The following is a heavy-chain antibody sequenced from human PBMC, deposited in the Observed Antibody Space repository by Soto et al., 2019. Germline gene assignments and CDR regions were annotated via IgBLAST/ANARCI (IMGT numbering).Heavy chain of an antibody. CDR3: ARPEVGDDACDI. CDR2: IYYSGST. Sequence: QVQLQESGPGLVKPSETLSLTCTVSGGSISSYYWSWIRQPPGKGLEWIGYIYYSGSTNYNPSLKSRVTIAVATSKNQLTLKLSSVTAADTAVYYCARPEVGDDACDIWGQGTMVTVSS. D-gene: IGHD1-26*01. CDR1: GGSISSYY. V-gene: IGHV4-59*08. J-gene: IGHJ3*02.